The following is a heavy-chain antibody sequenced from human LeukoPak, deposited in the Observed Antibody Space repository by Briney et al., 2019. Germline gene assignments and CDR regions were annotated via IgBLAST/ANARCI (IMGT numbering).Heavy chain of an antibody. D-gene: IGHD2-2*01. J-gene: IGHJ4*02. Sequence: PGRSLRLSCAASGFTFSSYAMHWVRQAPGKGLEWVAVISYDGSNKCYADSVKGRFTNSRDNSKNTLYLQMNSLRAEDTAVYYCARDPLPAGGSTHVDYWGQGTLVTVSS. CDR2: ISYDGSNK. CDR1: GFTFSSYA. V-gene: IGHV3-30-3*01. CDR3: ARDPLPAGGSTHVDY.